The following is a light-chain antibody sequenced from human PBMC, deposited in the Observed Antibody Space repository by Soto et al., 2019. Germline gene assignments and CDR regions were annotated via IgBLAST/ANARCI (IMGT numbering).Light chain of an antibody. CDR2: DAS. V-gene: IGKV3-11*01. Sequence: EIVLTQSPATLSLSPGERATLSCRASQSVSSYLAWYQQKPGQAPRLLIYDASNRATGIPARFSGSGSGTDFTLNISSLEPKDFAVYYCQQRSNWPPLTFGGGTQVEIK. CDR1: QSVSSY. CDR3: QQRSNWPPLT. J-gene: IGKJ4*01.